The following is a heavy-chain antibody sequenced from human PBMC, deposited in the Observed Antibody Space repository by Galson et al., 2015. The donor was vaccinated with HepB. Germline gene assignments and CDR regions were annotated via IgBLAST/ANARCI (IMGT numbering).Heavy chain of an antibody. Sequence: LRLSCAASGFIFSDYGMHWVRQAPGKGLEWVAVISYDGNTKFYADSVKGRFTISRDNSKSTLYLQMDSLRAEDTAVYYCAKDLALTASYYYLGMDVWGRGTTVTVSS. V-gene: IGHV3-30*18. CDR1: GFIFSDYG. CDR3: AKDLALTASYYYLGMDV. CDR2: ISYDGNTK. D-gene: IGHD2-21*02. J-gene: IGHJ6*02.